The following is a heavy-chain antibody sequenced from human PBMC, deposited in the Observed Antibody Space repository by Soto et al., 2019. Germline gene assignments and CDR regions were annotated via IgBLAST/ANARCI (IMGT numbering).Heavy chain of an antibody. CDR3: ASVVQLWSGDY. CDR1: GFTFSSYA. Sequence: QVQLVESGGGVVQPGRSLRLSCAASGFTFSSYAMHWVRQAPGKGLEWVAVISYDGSNKYYADSVKGRFTISRDNSKNTLYRQMNSLRAEDSAVYYCASVVQLWSGDYWGQGTLVTVSS. V-gene: IGHV3-30-3*01. J-gene: IGHJ4*02. CDR2: ISYDGSNK. D-gene: IGHD5-18*01.